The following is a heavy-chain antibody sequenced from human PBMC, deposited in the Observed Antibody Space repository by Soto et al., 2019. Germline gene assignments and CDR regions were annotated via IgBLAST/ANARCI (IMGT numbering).Heavy chain of an antibody. CDR1: GGSFSSYA. Sequence: SVKVSCKASGGSFSSYAISWVGQAPGQGLEWMGGIIPIFGTANYAQKFQGRVTITADESTSTAYMELSSLRSEDTAVYYCARGGCSGGSCYSLGRRTDNYYYYYGMDVWGQGTTVTVSS. CDR3: ARGGCSGGSCYSLGRRTDNYYYYYGMDV. D-gene: IGHD2-15*01. V-gene: IGHV1-69*13. J-gene: IGHJ6*02. CDR2: IIPIFGTA.